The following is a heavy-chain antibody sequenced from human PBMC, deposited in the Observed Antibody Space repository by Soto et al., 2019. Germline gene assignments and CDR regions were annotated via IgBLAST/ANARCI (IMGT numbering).Heavy chain of an antibody. V-gene: IGHV4-31*03. Sequence: PSETLSLTCTVSGGSISSGGYYWGWIRQHPGKGLEWIGYIYYSGSTYYNPSLKSRVTISVDTSKNQFSLKLSSVTAADTAVYYCARGTTGTPHFDYWGQGTLVTVSS. J-gene: IGHJ4*02. D-gene: IGHD1-1*01. CDR3: ARGTTGTPHFDY. CDR2: IYYSGST. CDR1: GGSISSGGYY.